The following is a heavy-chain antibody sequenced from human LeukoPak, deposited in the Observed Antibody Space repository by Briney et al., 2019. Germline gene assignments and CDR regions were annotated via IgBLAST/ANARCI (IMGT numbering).Heavy chain of an antibody. CDR3: VRHEWSYYYYYVDV. CDR1: GGSISSSTHY. Sequence: SETLSLTCTVSGGSISSSTHYWGWIRQPPGKGLEWIGSIYYRGSTYNNPSLKSRVTISVDTSKNQFSLKLASVTAADTAMYYCVRHEWSYYYYYVDVWGKGTTVTVSS. V-gene: IGHV4-39*01. D-gene: IGHD3-3*01. CDR2: IYYRGST. J-gene: IGHJ6*03.